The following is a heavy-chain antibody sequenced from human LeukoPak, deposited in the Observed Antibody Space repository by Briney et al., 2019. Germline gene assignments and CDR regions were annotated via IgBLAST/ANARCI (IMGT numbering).Heavy chain of an antibody. D-gene: IGHD3-10*01. CDR2: INPNSGGT. J-gene: IGHJ5*02. CDR1: GYTFTGYY. CDR3: ARGAYGSGNWFDP. V-gene: IGHV1-2*04. Sequence: ASVKVSCKASGYTFTGYYMHWVRQAPGQGLEWMGWINPNSGGTNYAQKFQGWVTMTRDTSISTAYMELSRLRSDDTAVYYCARGAYGSGNWFDPWGQGTLVTVSS.